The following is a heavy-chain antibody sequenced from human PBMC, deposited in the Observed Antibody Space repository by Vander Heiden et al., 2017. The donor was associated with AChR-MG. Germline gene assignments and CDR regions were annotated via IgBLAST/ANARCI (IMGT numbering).Heavy chain of an antibody. Sequence: EVQLAESGGGLVQPGGSLRPPCAASGFTFGSYWLSWVRQAPGKGLEWVANIKQDGSEKYYVDSVKGRFTISRDNAKNSLYLQMNSLRAEDTAVYYCARVDGPSYYYYMDVWGKGTTVTVSS. J-gene: IGHJ6*03. CDR1: GFTFGSYW. CDR2: IKQDGSEK. CDR3: ARVDGPSYYYYMDV. V-gene: IGHV3-7*01.